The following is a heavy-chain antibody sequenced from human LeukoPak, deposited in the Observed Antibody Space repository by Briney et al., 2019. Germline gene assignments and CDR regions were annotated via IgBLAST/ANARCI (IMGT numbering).Heavy chain of an antibody. J-gene: IGHJ4*02. V-gene: IGHV3-7*01. D-gene: IGHD1-26*01. CDR3: ARQVSREGHFDY. CDR2: IKEDTSQK. Sequence: GGSLRLSCAASGFTFNNYWLSWVRQGPGKGLEWVAHIKEDTSQKYYAGSVEGRFTISRDNARNSLYLQMNSLRGEDTAVYFCARQVSREGHFDYWGQGALVTVSS. CDR1: GFTFNNYW.